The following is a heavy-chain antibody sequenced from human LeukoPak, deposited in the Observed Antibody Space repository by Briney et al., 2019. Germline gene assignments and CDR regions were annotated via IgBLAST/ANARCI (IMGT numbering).Heavy chain of an antibody. CDR2: INHSGST. Sequence: SETLSLTCAVYGGSFSGYYRSWIRQPPGKGLEWIGEINHSGSTNYNPSLKSRVTISVDTSKNQFSLKLSSVTAADTAVYYCARGYSSSRGSDYWGQGTLVTVSS. J-gene: IGHJ4*02. CDR3: ARGYSSSRGSDY. V-gene: IGHV4-34*01. D-gene: IGHD6-13*01. CDR1: GGSFSGYY.